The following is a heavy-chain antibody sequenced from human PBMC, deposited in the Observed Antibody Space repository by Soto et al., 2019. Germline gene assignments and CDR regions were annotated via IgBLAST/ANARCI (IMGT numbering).Heavy chain of an antibody. V-gene: IGHV1-69*12. CDR3: ARQTRLYGVSNYGMDV. D-gene: IGHD2-15*01. CDR2: IIPIFGTA. CDR1: GGTFSSYA. Sequence: QVQLVQSGAEVKKPGSSVKVSSKASGGTFSSYAISWVRQAPGQGLEWMGGIIPIFGTANYAQKFQGRVTIAADESTSTAYMELSSLRSEDTAVYYCARQTRLYGVSNYGMDVWGQGTTVTVSS. J-gene: IGHJ6*02.